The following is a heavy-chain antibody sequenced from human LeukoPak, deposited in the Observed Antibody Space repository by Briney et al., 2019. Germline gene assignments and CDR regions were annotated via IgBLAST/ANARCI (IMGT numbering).Heavy chain of an antibody. J-gene: IGHJ4*02. CDR2: ISGSGGST. V-gene: IGHV3-23*01. D-gene: IGHD1-26*01. CDR1: GFTFTTYA. Sequence: GGSLRLSCAASGFTFTTYAMSWVRQAPGKGLDWVSVISGSGGSTYYADSVKGRFTISRDNSKNTLYLQMNSLRAEDTAVYYCARIVGATPPFDYWGQGTLVTVSS. CDR3: ARIVGATPPFDY.